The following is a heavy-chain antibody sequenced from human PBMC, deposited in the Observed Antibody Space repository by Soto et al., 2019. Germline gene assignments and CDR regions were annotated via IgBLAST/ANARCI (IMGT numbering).Heavy chain of an antibody. Sequence: SETLSLTCTVSGGSISSCGYYWSWIRQHPGKGLEWIGYIYYSGSTNYNPSLKSRVTMSVDTSKNQFSLKLSSVTAADTAVYYCASCMLGNDYVGDQDAFDAFDIWGQGPMVTVSS. V-gene: IGHV4-61*08. CDR1: GGSISSCGYY. D-gene: IGHD4-17*01. CDR2: IYYSGST. CDR3: ASCMLGNDYVGDQDAFDAFDI. J-gene: IGHJ3*02.